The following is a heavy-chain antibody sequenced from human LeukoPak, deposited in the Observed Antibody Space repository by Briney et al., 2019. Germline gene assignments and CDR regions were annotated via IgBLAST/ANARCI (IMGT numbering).Heavy chain of an antibody. CDR3: ASSTSTPGGFDF. CDR2: IYTGDNT. J-gene: IGHJ4*02. D-gene: IGHD2-2*01. Sequence: GGSLRLSCAASRISDYMIWVRQAPGTGLEWVSVIYTGDNTYYAKSVKGRFTISRDNSQRMLYLQMNSLRAEDTSVYYCASSTSTPGGFDFWGQGTLVTVSS. CDR1: RISDY. V-gene: IGHV3-66*01.